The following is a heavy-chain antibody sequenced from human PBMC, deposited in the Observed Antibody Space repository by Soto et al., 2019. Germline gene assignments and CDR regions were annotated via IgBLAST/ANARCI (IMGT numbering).Heavy chain of an antibody. CDR2: IYYTGNT. D-gene: IGHD2-2*01. CDR3: ARATYESSTYYLDY. J-gene: IGHJ4*02. V-gene: IGHV4-30-4*01. Sequence: QVQLQESGPGLVKPSQTLSLTCTVSGASISGGDYYWTWIRQPPGKGLEWIGSIYYTGNTYSNPSLAIHLSISVDPSNNQFALRLTSVTAPDTAIYYCARATYESSTYYLDYWGQGTLVTVSS. CDR1: GASISGGDYY.